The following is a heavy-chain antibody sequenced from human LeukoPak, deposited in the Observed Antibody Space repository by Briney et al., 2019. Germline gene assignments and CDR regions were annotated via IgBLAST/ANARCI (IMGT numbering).Heavy chain of an antibody. CDR2: IFHSGST. CDR1: GAFIDSNNW. CDR3: ARAPKYYFDSSASWHFDI. V-gene: IGHV4-4*02. Sequence: PSGTLSLTCAVSGAFIDSNNWWSWVRQTPGKGLEWIAEIFHSGSTNYNPSLKSRVTISLDESKNQFYLKLNSVTAADTAVYYCARAPKYYFDSSASWHFDIWGLGTLVAVSS. J-gene: IGHJ2*01. D-gene: IGHD3-22*01.